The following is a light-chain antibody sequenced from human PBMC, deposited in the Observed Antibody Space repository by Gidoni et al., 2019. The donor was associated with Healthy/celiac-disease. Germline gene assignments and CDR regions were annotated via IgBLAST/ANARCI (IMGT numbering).Light chain of an antibody. Sequence: DIVLTHSPGTLSLSPGARATLSCRASQSVSSSYLVWYQQKQGQAPRLLIYGASSRATGIPDRFSGSGSGTDFTLTISRLEPEDFAVYYYQQYGSSSLFTFGPGTKVDIK. CDR1: QSVSSSY. J-gene: IGKJ3*01. CDR3: QQYGSSSLFT. CDR2: GAS. V-gene: IGKV3-20*01.